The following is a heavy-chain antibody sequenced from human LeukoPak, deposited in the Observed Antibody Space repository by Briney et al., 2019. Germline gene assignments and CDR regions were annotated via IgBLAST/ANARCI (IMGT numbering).Heavy chain of an antibody. CDR1: GYTFTSYD. J-gene: IGHJ6*03. CDR3: ARVPTLGIYYYYHYMDV. D-gene: IGHD7-27*01. V-gene: IGHV1-8*03. Sequence: GASVKVSCKASGYTFTSYDINWVRQATGQGLEWMGWMNPNSGNTGYAQKFQGRVTITRNTSISTAYMELSSLRSDDTAVYYCARVPTLGIYYYYHYMDVWGKGTTVTVSS. CDR2: MNPNSGNT.